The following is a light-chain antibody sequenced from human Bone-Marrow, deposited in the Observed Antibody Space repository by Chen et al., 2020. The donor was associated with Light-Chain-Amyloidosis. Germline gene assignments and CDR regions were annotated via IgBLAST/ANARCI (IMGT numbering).Light chain of an antibody. Sequence: DIQMTQSPSSLSASVGDRVTITCRASQDISRSLHWYQQKPGKAPNLLIYAASSLQSRVPSRLSGSGSGTDFTLTISTVQPEDFGTYYCQQSYSDPRTFGQGTKVEIK. CDR3: QQSYSDPRT. CDR2: AAS. V-gene: IGKV1-39*01. CDR1: QDISRS. J-gene: IGKJ1*01.